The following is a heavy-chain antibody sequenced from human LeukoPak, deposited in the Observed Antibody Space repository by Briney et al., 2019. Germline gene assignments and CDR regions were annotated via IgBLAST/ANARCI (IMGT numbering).Heavy chain of an antibody. D-gene: IGHD2-15*01. CDR3: ARRRNTGYCSGGSCYSGLADY. Sequence: GESLKISCKGSGYSFTSYWIGWVRQMPGKGLAWMGIIYPGDSDTRYSPSFQGQVTISADKSISTAYLQWSSLKASDTAMYYCARRRNTGYCSGGSCYSGLADYWGQGTLVTVSS. V-gene: IGHV5-51*01. J-gene: IGHJ4*02. CDR1: GYSFTSYW. CDR2: IYPGDSDT.